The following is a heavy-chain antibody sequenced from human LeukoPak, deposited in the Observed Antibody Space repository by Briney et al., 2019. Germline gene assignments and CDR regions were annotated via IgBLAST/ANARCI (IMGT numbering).Heavy chain of an antibody. Sequence: GGSLRLSCAASGFTFSSYAMSWVRQAPGKGLEWVSAISGSGSSTYYADSVKGRFTISRDNSKNTLYLQMNSLRAEDTAVYYCAGGYYSYFDYWGQGTLVTASS. CDR2: ISGSGSST. J-gene: IGHJ4*02. V-gene: IGHV3-23*01. D-gene: IGHD3-22*01. CDR1: GFTFSSYA. CDR3: AGGYYSYFDY.